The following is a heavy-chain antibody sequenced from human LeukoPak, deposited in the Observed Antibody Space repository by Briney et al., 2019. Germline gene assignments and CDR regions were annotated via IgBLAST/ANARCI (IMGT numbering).Heavy chain of an antibody. D-gene: IGHD5-24*01. CDR3: ARDRDGFCAFDI. CDR1: GGTFSSYA. V-gene: IGHV1-69*13. J-gene: IGHJ3*02. Sequence: SVKVSCKASGGTFSSYAISWVRQAPGQGLEWMGGIIPIFGTANYAQKFQGRVTITADESTSTAYMELSSLRSEDTAVYYCARDRDGFCAFDIWGQGTMVAVSS. CDR2: IIPIFGTA.